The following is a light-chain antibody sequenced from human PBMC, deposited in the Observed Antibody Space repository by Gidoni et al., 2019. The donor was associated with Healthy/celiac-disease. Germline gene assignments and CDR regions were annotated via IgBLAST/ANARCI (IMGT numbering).Light chain of an antibody. Sequence: DIQMTPSPSAMSASVGDRVTITCRTSQSISNYLAWFQQKPGQVPKRLIYAASSLQSGVPSRFSGRGSGTEFTLTISSLQPEDFATYYCLQHNRYPYTFGQGTKLEIK. CDR3: LQHNRYPYT. CDR2: AAS. V-gene: IGKV1-17*03. CDR1: QSISNY. J-gene: IGKJ2*01.